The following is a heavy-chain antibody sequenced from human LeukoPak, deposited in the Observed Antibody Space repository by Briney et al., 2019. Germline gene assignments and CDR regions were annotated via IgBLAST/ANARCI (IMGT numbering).Heavy chain of an antibody. Sequence: QPGGSLRLSYEASGFPFRAYAMTWVRQAPGKGLEWVSSIGSDNKPHYSESVKGRFAISRDNSKSMLFLQLNSLRAEDTAVYYCARADSYSSWFVHWGQGTLVTVSS. CDR2: IGSDNKP. CDR3: ARADSYSSWFVH. CDR1: GFPFRAYA. J-gene: IGHJ5*02. V-gene: IGHV3-23*05. D-gene: IGHD5-24*01.